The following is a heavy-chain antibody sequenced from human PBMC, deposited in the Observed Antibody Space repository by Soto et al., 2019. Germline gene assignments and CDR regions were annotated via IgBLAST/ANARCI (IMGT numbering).Heavy chain of an antibody. CDR1: GDSVSSNSAG. D-gene: IGHD1-1*01. CDR2: TYYRSKRYF. J-gene: IGHJ6*03. Sequence: QVQLQLSVPGLVTPSQTLSLTCAISGDSVSSNSAGWNWIRQTPSRGLEWLGRTYYRSKRYFNYDVSVESRITISPDTSKKQYSLQLSSVTPDDTAVYYCARGSWDDVSGHYYMDVWGKGTTVTVSS. V-gene: IGHV6-1*01. CDR3: ARGSWDDVSGHYYMDV.